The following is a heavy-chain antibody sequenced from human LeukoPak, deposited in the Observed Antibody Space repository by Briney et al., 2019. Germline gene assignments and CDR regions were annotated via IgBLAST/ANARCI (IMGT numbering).Heavy chain of an antibody. CDR1: GGTFSSYA. CDR3: ARGGGTGRYCSSTSCYENDY. D-gene: IGHD2-2*01. V-gene: IGHV1-69*13. CDR2: IIPIFGTA. J-gene: IGHJ4*02. Sequence: GASVKVSCKASGGTFSSYAISWVRQAPGQGLEWMGGIIPIFGTANYAQKFQGRVTITADESTSTAYMELSSLRSEDTAVYYCARGGGTGRYCSSTSCYENDYWGQGTLVTVSS.